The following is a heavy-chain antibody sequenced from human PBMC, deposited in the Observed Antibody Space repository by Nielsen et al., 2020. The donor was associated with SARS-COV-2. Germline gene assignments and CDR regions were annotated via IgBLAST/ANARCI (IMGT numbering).Heavy chain of an antibody. CDR2: IYSGGST. D-gene: IGHD6-19*01. CDR1: GFTVSSNY. J-gene: IGHJ6*02. Sequence: GGSLRLSCAASGFTVSSNYMSWVRQAPGKGLEWVSVIYSGGSTYYADSVKGRFTISRHNSKNTLYLQMNSLRAEDTAVYYCARDRRDIVVAGTRWEYYYFGMDVWGQGTTVTVSS. V-gene: IGHV3-53*04. CDR3: ARDRRDIVVAGTRWEYYYFGMDV.